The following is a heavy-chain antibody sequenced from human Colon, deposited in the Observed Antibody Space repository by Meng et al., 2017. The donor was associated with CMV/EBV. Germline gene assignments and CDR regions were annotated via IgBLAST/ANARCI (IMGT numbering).Heavy chain of an antibody. V-gene: IGHV4-34*01. Sequence: GSLRLSCALSGGPFNNYYYSWIRQPPGKGLEWIGEVHHKGDINYNSSLESRVTISVDRSKNQFSLRLTSLTAADSGVYYCARGPYWSGDYPRRYYFDYWSQGSLVTVSS. D-gene: IGHD3-3*01. CDR3: ARGPYWSGDYPRRYYFDY. CDR1: GGPFNNYY. J-gene: IGHJ4*02. CDR2: VHHKGDI.